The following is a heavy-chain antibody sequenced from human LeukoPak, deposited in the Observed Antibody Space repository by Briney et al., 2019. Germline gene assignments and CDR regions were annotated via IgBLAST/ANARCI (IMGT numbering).Heavy chain of an antibody. Sequence: GGSLRLSCAASGFIFSDYYMVWIRQAPGKGLEWIAYISSGGDTFFYADPVKGRFTISRDNSGDSLYLQMNSLGADDTAVYYCARGDGVYDYVWGRSYWGQGTLVTVSS. CDR2: ISSGGDTF. V-gene: IGHV3-11*01. CDR3: ARGDGVYDYVWGRSY. J-gene: IGHJ4*02. CDR1: GFIFSDYY. D-gene: IGHD3-16*01.